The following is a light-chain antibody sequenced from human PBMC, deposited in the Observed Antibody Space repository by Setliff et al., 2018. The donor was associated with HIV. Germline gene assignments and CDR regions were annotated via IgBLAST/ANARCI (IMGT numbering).Light chain of an antibody. CDR1: SSDVGNYNL. J-gene: IGLJ2*01. Sequence: QSALTQPASVSGSPGQSITISCTGTSSDVGNYNLVSWYQHHPGKAPKLMIFEVSKRPSGVSNRFSGSKSGNTASLTISGLQAEDEADYYCCSYAGSNTYVVFGGGTKVTVL. CDR3: CSYAGSNTYVV. CDR2: EVS. V-gene: IGLV2-23*02.